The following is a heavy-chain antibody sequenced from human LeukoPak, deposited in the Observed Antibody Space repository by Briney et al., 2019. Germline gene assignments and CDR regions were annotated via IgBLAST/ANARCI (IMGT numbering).Heavy chain of an antibody. CDR3: AKDGLRSGYYYYGMDV. Sequence: PGGSLRLSCAASGFTFSSYAMSWVRQAPGKGLEWVSAISSSGGSTYYADSVKGRFTISRDNSKNTLYLQMNSLRAEDTAVYYCAKDGLRSGYYYYGMDVWGQGTTVTVSS. D-gene: IGHD3-10*02. V-gene: IGHV3-23*01. J-gene: IGHJ6*02. CDR2: ISSSGGST. CDR1: GFTFSSYA.